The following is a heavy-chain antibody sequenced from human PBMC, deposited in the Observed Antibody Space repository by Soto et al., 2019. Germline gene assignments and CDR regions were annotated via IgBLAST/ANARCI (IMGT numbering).Heavy chain of an antibody. V-gene: IGHV3-23*01. CDR2: ISGTGAGT. J-gene: IGHJ4*02. CDR3: AKEETTDFWSGYSFDY. D-gene: IGHD3-3*01. CDR1: GFTFSAYA. Sequence: PGGSLRLSCAASGFTFSAYAMSWVRQAPGKGLEWVSGISGTGAGTYYADSVKGRFSLSRDNSKNTLYLQMNSLRAEDTAVYFCAKEETTDFWSGYSFDYWGQGTLVTVSS.